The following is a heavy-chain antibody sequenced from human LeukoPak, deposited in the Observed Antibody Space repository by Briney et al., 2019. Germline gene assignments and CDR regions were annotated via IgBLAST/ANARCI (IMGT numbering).Heavy chain of an antibody. CDR1: GFTFTTSA. D-gene: IGHD4-11*01. CDR2: IVVGSGNT. J-gene: IGHJ6*04. Sequence: GTSVKVSCKASGFTFTTSAVQWVRQARGQRLEWIGWIVVGSGNTNYAQKFQERVIITRDMSTSTAYMELSSVRSEDTAEYYCAAGGPADYRSIYDYGMDSWGRGTTVTVSS. V-gene: IGHV1-58*01. CDR3: AAGGPADYRSIYDYGMDS.